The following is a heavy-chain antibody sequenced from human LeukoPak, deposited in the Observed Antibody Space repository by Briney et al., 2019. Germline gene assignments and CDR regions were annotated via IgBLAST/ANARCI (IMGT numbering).Heavy chain of an antibody. CDR1: GGSFSGYY. CDR2: INHSGST. J-gene: IGHJ3*02. CDR3: VRGLYDSTTYRAFHI. Sequence: PSETLSLTCAVYGGSFSGYYWSWIRQPPGKGLEWIGEINHSGSTNYNPSLKSRVTISVDTSKNQFSLKLSSVTAADAAVYYCVRGLYDSTTYRAFHIWGQGTMVTVSS. D-gene: IGHD2/OR15-2a*01. V-gene: IGHV4-34*01.